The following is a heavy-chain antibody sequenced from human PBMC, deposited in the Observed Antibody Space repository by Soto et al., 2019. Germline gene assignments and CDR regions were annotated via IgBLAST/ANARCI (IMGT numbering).Heavy chain of an antibody. CDR2: INPSGGST. J-gene: IGHJ4*02. Sequence: ASVKVSCKASGYSFTSYYMHWVRQAPGQGLEWMGIINPSGGSTSYAQKFQGRVTMTRDTSTSTVYMELSSLRSEDTAVYYCAKEVHSSSWYRSNNFDYWGQGTLVTVSS. CDR1: GYSFTSYY. D-gene: IGHD6-13*01. CDR3: AKEVHSSSWYRSNNFDY. V-gene: IGHV1-46*01.